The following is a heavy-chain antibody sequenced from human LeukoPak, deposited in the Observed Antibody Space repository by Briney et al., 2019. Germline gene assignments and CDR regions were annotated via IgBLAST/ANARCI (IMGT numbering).Heavy chain of an antibody. CDR3: ASSPAYSSSWYAIDN. D-gene: IGHD6-13*01. CDR2: IGTAGDT. Sequence: GGSLRLSCAASGFTFSNYDMHWVRQAAGKGLEWVSGIGTAGDTYYPASVKGRFTISKENAKNSLYLQMNSLSPGDTAVYYCASSPAYSSSWYAIDNWGQGTLVTVSS. J-gene: IGHJ4*02. CDR1: GFTFSNYD. V-gene: IGHV3-13*01.